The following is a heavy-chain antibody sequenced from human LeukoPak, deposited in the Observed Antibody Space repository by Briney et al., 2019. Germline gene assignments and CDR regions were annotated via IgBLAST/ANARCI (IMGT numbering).Heavy chain of an antibody. CDR2: INHSGST. V-gene: IGHV4-34*01. J-gene: IGHJ5*02. Sequence: PSETLSLTCAVYGGSFSGYYWSWIRQPPGKGLEWIGEINHSGSTNYNPSLKSRVTISVDTSKNQFSLKLSSVTAADTAVYFCARGGYYGSGNDFRFDPWGQGTLVTVSS. D-gene: IGHD3-10*01. CDR3: ARGGYYGSGNDFRFDP. CDR1: GGSFSGYY.